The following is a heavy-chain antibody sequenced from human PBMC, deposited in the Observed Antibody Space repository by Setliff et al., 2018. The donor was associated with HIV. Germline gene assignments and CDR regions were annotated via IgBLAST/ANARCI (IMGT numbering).Heavy chain of an antibody. J-gene: IGHJ4*02. Sequence: PSETLSLTCTVSGGSISGYYWSWIRQPPGKGLEWIGYIYYIGNTNYTPSLKGRVTLSVDTSKNQLSLKLSSVTAADTAVYYCARGRSRYYYDGSGYYVDYWGQGTLVTVSS. D-gene: IGHD3-22*01. CDR3: ARGRSRYYYDGSGYYVDY. V-gene: IGHV4-59*01. CDR2: IYYIGNT. CDR1: GGSISGYY.